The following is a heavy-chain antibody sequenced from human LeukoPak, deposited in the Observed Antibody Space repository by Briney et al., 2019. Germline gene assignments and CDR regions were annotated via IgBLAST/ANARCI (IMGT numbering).Heavy chain of an antibody. J-gene: IGHJ3*02. CDR1: GGSITSSSYY. D-gene: IGHD3-3*01. V-gene: IGHV4-39*07. Sequence: SETLSLTCSVSGGSITSSSYYWGWIRQPPEKGLEWIGSIYYTGGTNYSPSLKSRVTMSVDTFKNQFSLKLSSVTAADTAVYYCARVIFGVVPDAFDIWGQGTMVTVSS. CDR3: ARVIFGVVPDAFDI. CDR2: IYYTGGT.